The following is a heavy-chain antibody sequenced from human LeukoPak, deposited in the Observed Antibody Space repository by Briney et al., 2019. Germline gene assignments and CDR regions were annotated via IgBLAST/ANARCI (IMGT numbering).Heavy chain of an antibody. V-gene: IGHV3-53*01. CDR1: GFIVSSNY. J-gene: IGHJ4*02. Sequence: GGSLRLSCAASGFIVSSNYMSWVRQAPGKGLEWVSVICSGGSTYYADSVKGRFTISRDNSKNTLYLQMNSLRAEDTAVYYCARVGVLELRGFDYWGQGTLVTVSS. D-gene: IGHD1-7*01. CDR3: ARVGVLELRGFDY. CDR2: ICSGGST.